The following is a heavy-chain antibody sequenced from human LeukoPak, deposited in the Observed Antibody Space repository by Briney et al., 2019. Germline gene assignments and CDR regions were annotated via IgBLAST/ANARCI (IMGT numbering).Heavy chain of an antibody. V-gene: IGHV1-8*01. D-gene: IGHD6-13*01. J-gene: IGHJ3*02. CDR2: MNPNSGNT. Sequence: ASVKVSCKASGYTFTSYDINWGRQATGQGLEWMGWMNPNSGNTGYAQKFQGRVTMTRNTSISTAYMELSSLRSEDTAVYYCATRPYSSTNAFDIWGQGTMVTVSS. CDR1: GYTFTSYD. CDR3: ATRPYSSTNAFDI.